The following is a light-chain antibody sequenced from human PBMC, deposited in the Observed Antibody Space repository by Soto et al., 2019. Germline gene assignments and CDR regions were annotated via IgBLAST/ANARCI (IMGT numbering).Light chain of an antibody. Sequence: EIVLTQSPGTLSLSPGERATLSCRASQSVSSSYLAWYQQKPGQAPRLLIYGASNRATGIPDRFSASGSGTDFTLTISGLEPEDFAVYYCQQYGSSPPYTFGQGTKLEIK. CDR1: QSVSSSY. J-gene: IGKJ2*01. CDR2: GAS. CDR3: QQYGSSPPYT. V-gene: IGKV3-20*01.